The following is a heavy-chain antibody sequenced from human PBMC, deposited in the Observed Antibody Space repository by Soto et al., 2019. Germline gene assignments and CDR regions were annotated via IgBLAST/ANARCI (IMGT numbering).Heavy chain of an antibody. Sequence: QVQLVESGGGVVQPGRSLRLSCAASGFTFSSYTMHWVRQAPGKGLDRVAAISYVGSNKYYADSVKGRFTISRDNSKNTLYLQMNSLRAEDTAVYYCARDLWGLRGWFDPWGQGTLVTVSS. J-gene: IGHJ5*02. CDR2: ISYVGSNK. CDR1: GFTFSSYT. CDR3: ARDLWGLRGWFDP. D-gene: IGHD1-26*01. V-gene: IGHV3-30-3*01.